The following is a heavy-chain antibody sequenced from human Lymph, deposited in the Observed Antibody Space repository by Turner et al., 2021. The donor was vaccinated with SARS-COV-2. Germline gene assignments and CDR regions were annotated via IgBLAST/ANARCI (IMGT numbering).Heavy chain of an antibody. CDR3: ARDIPTTADYFVY. J-gene: IGHJ4*02. V-gene: IGHV3-21*01. Sequence: EVQLVESGGGLVKPGGSLRLSWAASGFTFSTYSMNWVRQAPGKGLEWISSISSSSSYIYYADSVKGRFTISRDDAKNSLYLQMNSLRAEDTAVYYCARDIPTTADYFVYWGQGTLVTVSS. CDR2: ISSSSSYI. D-gene: IGHD4-17*01. CDR1: GFTFSTYS.